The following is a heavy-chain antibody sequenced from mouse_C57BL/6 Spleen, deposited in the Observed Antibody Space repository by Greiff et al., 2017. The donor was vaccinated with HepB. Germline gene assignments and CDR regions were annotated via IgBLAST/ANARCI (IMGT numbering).Heavy chain of an antibody. J-gene: IGHJ3*01. CDR1: GYAFTNYL. CDR3: AGGDYYGWFAY. CDR2: INPGSGGT. Sequence: QVQLQQSGAELVRPGTSVKVSCKASGYAFTNYLIEWVKQRPGQGLEWIGVINPGSGGTNYNEKFKGKATLTADKSSSTAYMQLSSLASEDSAVYFCAGGDYYGWFAYWGQGTLVTVSA. D-gene: IGHD1-1*01. V-gene: IGHV1-54*01.